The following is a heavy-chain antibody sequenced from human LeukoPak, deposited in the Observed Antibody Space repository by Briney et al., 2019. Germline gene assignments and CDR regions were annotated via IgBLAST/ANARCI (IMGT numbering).Heavy chain of an antibody. V-gene: IGHV3-30-3*01. D-gene: IGHD6-6*01. CDR3: ARLVVSYYGMDV. CDR2: ISYDGSNK. CDR1: GFTFSSYA. Sequence: PGRSLRLSCAASGFTFSSYAMHWVRQAPGKGLEGVAVISYDGSNKYYADSVKGRFTISRDNSKNTLYLQMNSLRAEDTAVYYCARLVVSYYGMDVWGQGTTVTVSS. J-gene: IGHJ6*02.